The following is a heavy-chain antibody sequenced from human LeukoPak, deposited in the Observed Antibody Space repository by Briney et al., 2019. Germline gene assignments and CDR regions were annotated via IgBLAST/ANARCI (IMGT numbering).Heavy chain of an antibody. D-gene: IGHD2-2*01. J-gene: IGHJ6*03. V-gene: IGHV1-69*13. CDR1: GGTFSSYA. CDR3: ARAKVPAATPYYYYYMDV. CDR2: IIPIFGTA. Sequence: ASVKVSCKASGGTFSSYAISWVRQAPGQGLEWMGGIIPIFGTANYAQKFQGRVTITADESTSTAYMELSSLRSEDTAVYYCARAKVPAATPYYYYYMDVWGKGTTVTISS.